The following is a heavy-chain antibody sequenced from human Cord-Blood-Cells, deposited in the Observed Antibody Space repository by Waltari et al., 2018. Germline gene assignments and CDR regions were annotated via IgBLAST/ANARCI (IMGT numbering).Heavy chain of an antibody. J-gene: IGHJ6*03. V-gene: IGHV6-1*01. Sequence: QVQLQQSGPGLVKPSQTLSLTCAISGDSVSSNSAAWNWIRQSPSRGIEWLGRTYYRSKWYNDYAVSVKSRITINPDTSKNQFSLQLNSVTPEDTAVYYCARDRLVTAMVYYYYYMDVWGKGTTVTVSS. CDR2: TYYRSKWYN. CDR1: GDSVSSNSAA. D-gene: IGHD5-18*01. CDR3: ARDRLVTAMVYYYYYMDV.